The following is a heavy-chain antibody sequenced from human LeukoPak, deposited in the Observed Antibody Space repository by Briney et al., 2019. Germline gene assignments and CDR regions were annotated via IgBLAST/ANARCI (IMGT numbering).Heavy chain of an antibody. J-gene: IGHJ5*02. CDR3: ARADRLDGSAYLIGP. Sequence: ASLKISCKTSRYTFIDYYMHWVRQAPGQGLEWMGWVNPVSGRTSITQKFRDKITLTRDTSITTFYMEVTWLTSDDTAIYYCARADRLDGSAYLIGPWGQGTLVTVSS. D-gene: IGHD6-6*01. CDR2: VNPVSGRT. V-gene: IGHV1-2*02. CDR1: RYTFIDYY.